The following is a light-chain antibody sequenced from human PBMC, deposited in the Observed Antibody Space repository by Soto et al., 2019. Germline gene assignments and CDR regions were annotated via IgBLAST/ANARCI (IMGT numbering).Light chain of an antibody. Sequence: QSALTQPASVSGSPGQSVTISFTGIRDGLHGYTYVSWYQHHPDKAPNLIIYEVSNRPSGVSNRFSGSKSGNTASLTISGLQAEDEATYYCSLFTRSNTWVFGGGTKLTVL. CDR3: SLFTRSNTWV. CDR1: RDGLHGYTY. CDR2: EVS. J-gene: IGLJ3*02. V-gene: IGLV2-14*01.